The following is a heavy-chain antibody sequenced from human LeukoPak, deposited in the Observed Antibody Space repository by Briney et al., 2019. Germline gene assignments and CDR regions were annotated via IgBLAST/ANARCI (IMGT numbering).Heavy chain of an antibody. Sequence: SQTLSLTCTVSGGSISSGDYYWSWIRQPPGKGLEWIGYIDYSGSTYYNPSLKSRVTISVDTSKNQFSLKLSSVTAADTAVYYCARDRISDYVIYGMDVWGKGTTVTVSS. CDR2: IDYSGST. V-gene: IGHV4-30-4*01. CDR3: ARDRISDYVIYGMDV. D-gene: IGHD4-17*01. J-gene: IGHJ6*04. CDR1: GGSISSGDYY.